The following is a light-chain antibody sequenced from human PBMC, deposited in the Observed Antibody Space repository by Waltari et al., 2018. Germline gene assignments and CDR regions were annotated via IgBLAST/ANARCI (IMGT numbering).Light chain of an antibody. CDR2: DTS. V-gene: IGKV3-11*01. CDR3: QQRRTWPLT. J-gene: IGKJ4*01. Sequence: DIVLTQSPATLSLSPGERAPLSCWASQSVSNYLAWYQQKPGQAPRLLIYDTSNRATGIPARFSGSGFGTDFTLTITSLEPEDFAVYYCQQRRTWPLTFGGGTKVEIK. CDR1: QSVSNY.